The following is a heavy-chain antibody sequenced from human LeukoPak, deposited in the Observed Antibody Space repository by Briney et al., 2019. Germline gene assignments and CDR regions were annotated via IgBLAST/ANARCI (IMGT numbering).Heavy chain of an antibody. CDR1: GYSFTSYW. Sequence: GEPLNISCKASGYSFTSYWISWVRRMPGKGLEWMGRIDPSDSYTNYSPSFQGHVTISADKSISTAYLQWSSLKASDTAMYYRAVIWGRFDYWGQGTLVTVSS. CDR3: AVIWGRFDY. D-gene: IGHD3-16*01. J-gene: IGHJ4*02. V-gene: IGHV5-10-1*01. CDR2: IDPSDSYT.